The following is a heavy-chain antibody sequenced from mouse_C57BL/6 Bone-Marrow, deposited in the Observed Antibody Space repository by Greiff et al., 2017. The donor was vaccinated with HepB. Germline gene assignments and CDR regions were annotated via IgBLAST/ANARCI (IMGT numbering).Heavy chain of an antibody. CDR2: IDPENGDT. D-gene: IGHD2-1*01. CDR1: GFNIKDDY. Sequence: VQLKQSGAELVRPGASVKLSCTASGFNIKDDYMHWVKQRPEQGLEWIGWIDPENGDTEYASKFQGKATITADTSSNTAYLQLSSLTSEDTAVYYCTRAYGNYAAYWGRGTLVTVSA. V-gene: IGHV14-4*01. CDR3: TRAYGNYAAY. J-gene: IGHJ3*01.